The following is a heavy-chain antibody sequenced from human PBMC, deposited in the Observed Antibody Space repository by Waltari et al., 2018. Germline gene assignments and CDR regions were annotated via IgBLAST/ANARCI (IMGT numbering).Heavy chain of an antibody. Sequence: WVRQMPGKGLEWMGIIYPGDSDTRYGPSFQGQVTISADKSISTAYLQWSSLKASDTAMYYCAAGLQQLALYGMDVWGQGTTVTVSS. CDR2: IYPGDSDT. CDR3: AAGLQQLALYGMDV. D-gene: IGHD6-13*01. V-gene: IGHV5-51*01. J-gene: IGHJ6*02.